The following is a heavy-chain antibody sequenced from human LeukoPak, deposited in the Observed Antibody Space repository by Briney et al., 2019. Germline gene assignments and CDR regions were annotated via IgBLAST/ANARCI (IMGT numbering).Heavy chain of an antibody. Sequence: QPGGSLRLSCAASGFTFSSYAMHWVRQAPGKGLEWVAVISYDGSNKYYADSVKGRFTISRDNSKNTLYLQMNSLRAEDTAVYYCARGPPFGNPGIAVAGGPFDPWGQGTLVTVSS. CDR3: ARGPPFGNPGIAVAGGPFDP. CDR2: ISYDGSNK. J-gene: IGHJ5*02. V-gene: IGHV3-30*04. D-gene: IGHD6-19*01. CDR1: GFTFSSYA.